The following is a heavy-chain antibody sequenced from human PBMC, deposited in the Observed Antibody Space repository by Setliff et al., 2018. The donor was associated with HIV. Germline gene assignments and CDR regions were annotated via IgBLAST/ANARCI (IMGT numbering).Heavy chain of an antibody. CDR2: INQDGSET. CDR3: ARDRTGGWAFES. D-gene: IGHD2-8*02. CDR1: GFTFSSYW. Sequence: PGGSLRLSCAASGFTFSSYWMSWVRQAPGKGLEWVANINQDGSETYYVNSVKGRFTISRDNAKNSLYLQMNSLRAEDTAVYYCARDRTGGWAFESWGQGTLVTSPQ. V-gene: IGHV3-7*03. J-gene: IGHJ4*02.